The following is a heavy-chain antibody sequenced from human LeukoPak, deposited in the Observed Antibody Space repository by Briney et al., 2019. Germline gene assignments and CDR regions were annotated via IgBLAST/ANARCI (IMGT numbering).Heavy chain of an antibody. CDR3: ARDLSGIAGYTYGRGIDY. J-gene: IGHJ4*02. CDR1: GFTFSSYW. D-gene: IGHD5-18*01. CDR2: IKKDGSEK. V-gene: IGHV3-7*01. Sequence: GGSLRLSCAASGFTFSSYWMTWVRQAPGKGLEWVANIKKDGSEKYYVDAVKGRFTISRDNAKTSLYLQMNSLRAEDTAVYYCARDLSGIAGYTYGRGIDYWGQGTLVTVSS.